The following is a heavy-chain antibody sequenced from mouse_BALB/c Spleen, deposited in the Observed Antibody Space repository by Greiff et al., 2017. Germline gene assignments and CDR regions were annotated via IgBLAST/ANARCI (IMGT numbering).Heavy chain of an antibody. V-gene: IGHV1-5*01. CDR3: TRAYYRYDAMDY. CDR2: IYPGNSDT. J-gene: IGHJ4*01. D-gene: IGHD2-14*01. CDR1: GYTFTSYW. Sequence: VQLQQSGTVLARPGASVKMSCKASGYTFTSYWMHWVKQRPGQGLEWIGAIYPGNSDTSYNQKFKGKAKLTAVTSTSTAYMELSSLTNEDSAVYYCTRAYYRYDAMDYWGQGTSVTVSS.